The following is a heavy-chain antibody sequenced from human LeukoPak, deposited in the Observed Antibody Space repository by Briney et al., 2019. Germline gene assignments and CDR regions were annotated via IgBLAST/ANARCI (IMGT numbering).Heavy chain of an antibody. CDR3: ARVVSQAAPDWYMDV. D-gene: IGHD2-21*01. Sequence: SETLSLTCDVSGYAIGSSHYWGWIRQPPGRGLKWIGHVNFHGTSANNASLRGRVTISIEASKNRFSLRLTSVTGADAAIYYCARVVSQAAPDWYMDVWGGGTVVIVSS. J-gene: IGHJ2*01. CDR2: VNFHGTS. V-gene: IGHV4-38-2*01. CDR1: GYAIGSSHY.